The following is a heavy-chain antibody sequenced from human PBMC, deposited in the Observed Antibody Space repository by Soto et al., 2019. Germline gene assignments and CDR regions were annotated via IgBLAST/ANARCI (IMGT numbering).Heavy chain of an antibody. CDR2: IYYSGST. Sequence: PSETLSLTCTVSGGSISGYFWSWIRQPPGKGLEWIGYIYYSGSTNYNPSLKSRVTISVDTSKNQFSLKLSSLTAADTAVYYCLQGKNWFDPWGQGTLVTVSS. CDR1: GGSISGYF. J-gene: IGHJ5*02. D-gene: IGHD6-13*01. V-gene: IGHV4-59*01. CDR3: LQGKNWFDP.